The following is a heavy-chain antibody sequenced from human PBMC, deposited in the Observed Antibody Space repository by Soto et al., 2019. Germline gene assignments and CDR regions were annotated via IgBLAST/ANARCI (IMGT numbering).Heavy chain of an antibody. CDR1: GFTFSSYA. CDR2: ISYDGSNK. CDR3: ARDIREWLFIADAFDI. Sequence: GGSLRLSCAASGFTFSSYAMHWVRQAPGKGLEWVAVISYDGSNKYYAESVKGRFTISRDNSKKTLYLQMNSLRAEDTAVYYCARDIREWLFIADAFDIWGQGTMVTVSS. J-gene: IGHJ3*02. V-gene: IGHV3-30-3*01. D-gene: IGHD3-3*01.